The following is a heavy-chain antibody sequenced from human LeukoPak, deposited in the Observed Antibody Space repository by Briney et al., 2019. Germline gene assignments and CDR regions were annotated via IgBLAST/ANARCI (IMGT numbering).Heavy chain of an antibody. CDR1: GFTFSSYS. Sequence: PGGSLRLSCAASGFTFSSYSMNWVRQAPGKGLEWVSSISSSSSYIYYADSVKGRFTIPRDNAKNSLYLQMNSLRAEDTAVYYCARVPQSQYDYGDYLFDYWGQGTLVTVSS. CDR2: ISSSSSYI. V-gene: IGHV3-21*01. J-gene: IGHJ4*02. CDR3: ARVPQSQYDYGDYLFDY. D-gene: IGHD4-17*01.